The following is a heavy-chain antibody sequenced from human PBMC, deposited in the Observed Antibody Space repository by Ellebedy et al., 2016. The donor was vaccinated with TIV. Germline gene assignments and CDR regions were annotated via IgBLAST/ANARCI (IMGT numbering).Heavy chain of an antibody. J-gene: IGHJ3*02. Sequence: GESLKISXTVSGFDFSDYSMSWIRQAPGKGLEWLTFISATDDYTDSADSVKGRFNIYRDNSKSSLYLQMNSLRAEDTASYYCARVWRGGARGYSFDIWGQGTVVTVSS. D-gene: IGHD5-18*01. CDR1: GFDFSDYS. CDR3: ARVWRGGARGYSFDI. CDR2: ISATDDYT. V-gene: IGHV3-11*03.